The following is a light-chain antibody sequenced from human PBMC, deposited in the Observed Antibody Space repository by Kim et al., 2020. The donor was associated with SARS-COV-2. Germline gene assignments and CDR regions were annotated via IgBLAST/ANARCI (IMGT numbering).Light chain of an antibody. Sequence: GDRVIISCRACESITKYLNWYQQKPGRAPNLLIYTASSLQSGVPSRFSGSGYGTDFTLTISSLQPEDFATYYCQQSYKTPRTFGQGTKVDIK. CDR1: ESITKY. CDR3: QQSYKTPRT. J-gene: IGKJ1*01. CDR2: TAS. V-gene: IGKV1-39*01.